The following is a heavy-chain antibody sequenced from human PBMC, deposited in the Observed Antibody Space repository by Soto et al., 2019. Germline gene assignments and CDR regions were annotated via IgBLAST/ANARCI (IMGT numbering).Heavy chain of an antibody. CDR3: VRKYPGTRPFDY. CDR2: IGTDGNT. CDR1: GFTFNSYA. Sequence: EVQLLESGGDLVQPGGSLRLSCAASGFTFNSYAMTWVRQAPGKGLAWVSAIGTDGNTYYANSVKGRFTISRDNSRTTLYLQMNSLRVEDTAIYYCVRKYPGTRPFDYWGQGTLVTVSS. J-gene: IGHJ4*01. D-gene: IGHD2-2*01. V-gene: IGHV3-23*01.